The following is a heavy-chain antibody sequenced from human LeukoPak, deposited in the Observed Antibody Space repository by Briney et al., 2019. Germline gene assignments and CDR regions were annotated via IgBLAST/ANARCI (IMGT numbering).Heavy chain of an antibody. Sequence: PGGSLRLSCAASGFTFSSYAMHWVRQAPGKGLEWVAVISYDGSNKYYADSVKGRFTISRDNSKNTLYLQMNSLRAEDTAVYYCARLGENSFDYWGQGTLVTVSS. CDR3: ARLGENSFDY. V-gene: IGHV3-30-3*01. D-gene: IGHD3-16*01. CDR1: GFTFSSYA. CDR2: ISYDGSNK. J-gene: IGHJ4*02.